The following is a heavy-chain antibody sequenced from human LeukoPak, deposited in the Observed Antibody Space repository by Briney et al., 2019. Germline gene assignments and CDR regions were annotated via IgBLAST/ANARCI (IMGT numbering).Heavy chain of an antibody. D-gene: IGHD5-12*01. CDR1: GGSFSSYY. CDR2: IYYSGST. V-gene: IGHV4-39*01. CDR3: ARASRLRFGYYFDY. Sequence: SETLSLTCAVYGGSFSSYYWGWIRQPPGKGLEWIGSIYYSGSTYYNPSLKSRVTISVDTSKNQFSLKLSSVTAADTAVYYCARASRLRFGYYFDYWDQGTLVTVSS. J-gene: IGHJ4*02.